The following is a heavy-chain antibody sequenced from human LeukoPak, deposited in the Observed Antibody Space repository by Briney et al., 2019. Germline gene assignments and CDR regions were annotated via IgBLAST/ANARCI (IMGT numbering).Heavy chain of an antibody. CDR2: ISYDGSNK. D-gene: IGHD3-10*01. CDR3: AKGYYYGSGSRFDY. Sequence: GGSLRLSCAASGFTFSSYGMHWVRQAPGKGLEWVAVISYDGSNKYYADSVKGRFTISRDNSKNTLYLQMNSLRAEDTAVYYCAKGYYYGSGSRFDYWGQGTLVTVSS. V-gene: IGHV3-30*18. CDR1: GFTFSSYG. J-gene: IGHJ4*02.